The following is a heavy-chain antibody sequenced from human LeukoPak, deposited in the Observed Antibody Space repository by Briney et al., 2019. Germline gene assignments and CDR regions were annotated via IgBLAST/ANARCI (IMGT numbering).Heavy chain of an antibody. CDR3: ARHSHPDSSSWYWDY. D-gene: IGHD6-13*01. CDR1: GGCTSNYY. CDR2: IYYSGST. J-gene: IGHJ4*02. Sequence: SETLTLTCTVSGGCTSNYYWSWVRQPPGKGLEWIGYIYYSGSTNYNSSLKSRVTISVDTSKNQFSLKLTSVTAADTAVYYCARHSHPDSSSWYWDYWGQGTLVTVSS. V-gene: IGHV4-59*08.